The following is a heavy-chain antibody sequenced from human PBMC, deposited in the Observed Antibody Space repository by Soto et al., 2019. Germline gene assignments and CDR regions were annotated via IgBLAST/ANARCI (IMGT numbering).Heavy chain of an antibody. CDR2: IYYSGST. D-gene: IGHD3-3*01. J-gene: IGHJ4*02. CDR1: GGSISSYY. V-gene: IGHV4-59*01. CDR3: ARTLRFLEWLWVDY. Sequence: SETLSLTCTVSGGSISSYYWSWIRQPPGKGLEWIGYIYYSGSTNYNPSLKSRVTISVDTSKNQFSLKLSSVTAADTAVYYCARTLRFLEWLWVDYWGQGTLVTVSS.